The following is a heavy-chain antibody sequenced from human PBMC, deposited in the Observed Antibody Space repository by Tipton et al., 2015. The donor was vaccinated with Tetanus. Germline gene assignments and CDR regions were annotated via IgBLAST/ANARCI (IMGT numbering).Heavy chain of an antibody. CDR2: ISHSGGTK. V-gene: IGHV3-48*02. J-gene: IGHJ4*02. CDR1: GFIFTEFS. CDR3: ARQVALDF. Sequence: SLRLSCEASGFIFTEFSFNWVRQAPGKGLELISYISHSGGTKYYADSVKGRFTVSRDNARNSLSLEMNSLRDDDTAVYFCARQVALDFWGQGALVAVSS.